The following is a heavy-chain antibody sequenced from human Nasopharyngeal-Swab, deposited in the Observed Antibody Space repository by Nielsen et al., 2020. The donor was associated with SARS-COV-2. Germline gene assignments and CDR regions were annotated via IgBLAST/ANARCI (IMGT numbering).Heavy chain of an antibody. CDR2: IYYSGST. V-gene: IGHV4-31*03. D-gene: IGHD3-10*01. J-gene: IGHJ5*02. CDR3: ARDSRGITMVRGVMNWFDP. CDR1: GGSISSGGYY. Sequence: SETLSLTRTVSGGSISSGGYYWSWISQHTGKGLEWIGYIYYSGSTYYNPSLKSRVTISVDTSKNQFSLKLSSVTAADTAVYYCARDSRGITMVRGVMNWFDPWGQGTLVTVSS.